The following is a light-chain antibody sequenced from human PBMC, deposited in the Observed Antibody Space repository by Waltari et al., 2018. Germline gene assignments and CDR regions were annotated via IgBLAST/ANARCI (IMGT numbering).Light chain of an antibody. CDR3: QHYGNWPRT. CDR2: DAS. V-gene: IGKV3-15*01. Sequence: EIVMTQSPATLSVSPGERASLSCRASESVSKLAWLQQRPGQAPRLLIYDASTRATGIPARFSGSGSGTEFTLTISSLQPEDFAVYYCQHYGNWPRTFGQGTKVEIK. J-gene: IGKJ1*01. CDR1: ESVSK.